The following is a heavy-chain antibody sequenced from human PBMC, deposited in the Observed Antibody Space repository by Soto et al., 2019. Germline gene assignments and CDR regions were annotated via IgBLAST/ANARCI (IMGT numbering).Heavy chain of an antibody. D-gene: IGHD6-19*01. V-gene: IGHV3-33*01. CDR1: GFTFSSYG. CDR3: ARSRSGWEDGYFEL. Sequence: QEQLVESGGGVVQPGRSLRLSCAASGFTFSSYGMHWVRQAPGKGMEWVAGIWYDGSTKYYVESVKGRFTISRDNSKNALYLQMNGLRAEDTAVYDWARSRSGWEDGYFELWGRGTLVTVAS. CDR2: IWYDGSTK. J-gene: IGHJ2*01.